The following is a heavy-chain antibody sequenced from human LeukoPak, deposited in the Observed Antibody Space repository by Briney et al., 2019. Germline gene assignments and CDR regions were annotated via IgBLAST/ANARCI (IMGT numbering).Heavy chain of an antibody. D-gene: IGHD3-10*01. J-gene: IGHJ4*02. CDR2: IIPIFGTT. CDR3: ARDYYGSGTYYKPFDY. V-gene: IGHV1-69*13. CDR1: GGTFSSYA. Sequence: SVKVSCKAPGGTFSSYAISWVRQAPGQGLEWMGGIIPIFGTTNYAQKFQGRVTITADESTSTAYMELSSLRSEDTAVYYCARDYYGSGTYYKPFDYWGQGTLVTVSS.